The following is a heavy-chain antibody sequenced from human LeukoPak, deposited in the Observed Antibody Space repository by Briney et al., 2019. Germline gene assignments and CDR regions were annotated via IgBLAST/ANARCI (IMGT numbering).Heavy chain of an antibody. CDR1: GGSISRGSYY. CDR2: IYNSGST. Sequence: PSETLSLTCIVSGGSISRGSYYWSWIRQPAGKGLEWMGRIYNSGSTNYNPSLKSRVTISTDMSKNQISLKLSSVTAADTAVYYCARQSDYYDSSGYYPLFDYWGQGTLVTVSS. CDR3: ARQSDYYDSSGYYPLFDY. V-gene: IGHV4-61*02. D-gene: IGHD3-22*01. J-gene: IGHJ4*02.